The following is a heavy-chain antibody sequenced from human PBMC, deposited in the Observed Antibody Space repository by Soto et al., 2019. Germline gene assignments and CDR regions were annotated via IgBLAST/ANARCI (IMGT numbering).Heavy chain of an antibody. V-gene: IGHV3-7*01. J-gene: IGHJ4*02. D-gene: IGHD1-7*01. CDR3: ARALGPGTCFNDY. Sequence: GGSLRLSCAASGFTFSSYWMCWVRQAPGKGLEWVANIKQDGSEKYYVDSVKGRFTISRDNAKNSLYLQMNSLRAEDTGVYYCARALGPGTCFNDYWGQGTLVTVSS. CDR2: IKQDGSEK. CDR1: GFTFSSYW.